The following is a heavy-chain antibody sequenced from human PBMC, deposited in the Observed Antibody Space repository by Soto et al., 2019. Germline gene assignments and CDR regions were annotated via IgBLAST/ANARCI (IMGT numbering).Heavy chain of an antibody. J-gene: IGHJ6*03. D-gene: IGHD2-2*01. V-gene: IGHV4-39*01. Sequence: PSETLSLTCTVSGGSISSSSYYWGWIRQPPGKGLEWIGSIYYSGSTYYNPSLKSRVTISVDTSKNQFSLKLSSVTAADTAVYYCARHPSLGVVPAATRYYYYYMDVWGKGTTVTVSS. CDR2: IYYSGST. CDR1: GGSISSSSYY. CDR3: ARHPSLGVVPAATRYYYYYMDV.